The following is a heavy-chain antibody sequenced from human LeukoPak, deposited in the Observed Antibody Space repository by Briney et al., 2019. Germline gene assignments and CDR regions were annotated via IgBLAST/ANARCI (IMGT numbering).Heavy chain of an antibody. V-gene: IGHV4-31*03. CDR3: ARRPLVNDAFDI. D-gene: IGHD6-13*01. CDR2: IYYSGST. CDR1: GGSISSGGYS. Sequence: SETLSLTCTVSGGSISSGGYSWSWIRQHPEKGLEWIGYIYYSGSTYYNPSLKSRVTISVDTSKNQFSLKLSSVTAADTAVYYCARRPLVNDAFDIWGQGTMVTVSS. J-gene: IGHJ3*02.